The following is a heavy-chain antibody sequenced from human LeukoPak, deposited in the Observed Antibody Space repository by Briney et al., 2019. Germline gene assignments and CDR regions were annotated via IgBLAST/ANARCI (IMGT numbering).Heavy chain of an antibody. CDR1: GFTFSTYG. V-gene: IGHV3-30*02. Sequence: PGGSLRLSCAASGFTFSTYGMHWVRQAPGKGLEWVAFIRYDESNKYYADSVKGRFTISRDTSKKTLYLQMNSLRVEDTAVYYCATAPHYDFWSDYHWGQGTLVTVSS. D-gene: IGHD3-3*01. CDR3: ATAPHYDFWSDYH. J-gene: IGHJ4*02. CDR2: IRYDESNK.